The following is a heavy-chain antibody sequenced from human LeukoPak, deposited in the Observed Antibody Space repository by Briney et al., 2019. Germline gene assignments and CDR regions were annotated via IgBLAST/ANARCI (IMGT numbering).Heavy chain of an antibody. CDR2: IIPIFGTA. V-gene: IGHV1-69*13. D-gene: IGHD3-9*01. CDR1: GGTFSIYA. CDR3: ARNGISDILTGYHYYYGMDV. J-gene: IGHJ6*02. Sequence: SVKVSFKASGGTFSIYAISWVRQAPGQGLEWMGGIIPIFGTANYAQKFQGRVTITADESTSTAYMELSSLRSEDTAVYYCARNGISDILTGYHYYYGMDVWGQGTTVTVSS.